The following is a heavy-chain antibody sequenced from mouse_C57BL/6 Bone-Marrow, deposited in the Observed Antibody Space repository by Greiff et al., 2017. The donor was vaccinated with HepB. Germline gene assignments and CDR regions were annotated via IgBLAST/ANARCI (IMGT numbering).Heavy chain of an antibody. CDR2: ISGGGGNT. CDR3: ARRGYYGSSAWFAY. J-gene: IGHJ3*01. V-gene: IGHV5-9*01. Sequence: EVQRVESGGGLVKPGGSLKLSCAASGFTFSSYTMSWVRQTPEKRLEWVATISGGGGNTYYPDSVKGRFTISRDNAKNTLYLQMSSLRSEDTALYYCARRGYYGSSAWFAYWGQGTLVTVSA. D-gene: IGHD1-1*01. CDR1: GFTFSSYT.